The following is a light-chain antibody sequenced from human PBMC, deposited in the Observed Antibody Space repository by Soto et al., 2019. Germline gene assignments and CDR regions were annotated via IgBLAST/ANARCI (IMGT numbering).Light chain of an antibody. CDR2: DVS. CDR3: SSYTTSSTVV. V-gene: IGLV2-14*01. J-gene: IGLJ3*02. Sequence: QSALTPPASVSGSPGQSITISCTGTSSDVGGYNYVCWYQQHPGKAPKLIIYDVSSRPSGVSNRFSGSKSGNTASLSISGLQAEDEADYYCSSYTTSSTVVFGGGTKLTVL. CDR1: SSDVGGYNY.